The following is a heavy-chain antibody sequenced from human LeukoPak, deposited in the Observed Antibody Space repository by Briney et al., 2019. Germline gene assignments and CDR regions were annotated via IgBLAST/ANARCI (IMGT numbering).Heavy chain of an antibody. CDR1: GFTFSSYW. CDR2: IKQDGSEK. V-gene: IGHV3-7*05. Sequence: GGSLRLSCAASGFTFSSYWMSWVRQAPGKGLEWVANIKQDGSEKYYVDSVKGRFTISRDNAKNSLCLQMNSLRAEDTAVYYCARAHPSYDFWSGYYPMVYWGQGTLVTVSS. D-gene: IGHD3-3*01. J-gene: IGHJ4*02. CDR3: ARAHPSYDFWSGYYPMVY.